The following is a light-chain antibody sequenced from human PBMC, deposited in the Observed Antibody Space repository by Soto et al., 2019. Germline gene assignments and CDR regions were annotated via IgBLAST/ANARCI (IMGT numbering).Light chain of an antibody. J-gene: IGKJ4*01. CDR1: QDISNY. CDR2: DAS. CDR3: QQYDNLPLT. V-gene: IGKV1-33*01. Sequence: DVQMTQSPSSLSASVGDRVTITCQASQDISNYLNWYQQKPGKAPKLPIYDASNLETGVPSRFSGSGSGTDFTFTISSLQPGDIATYYCQQYDNLPLTFGGGTKVDIK.